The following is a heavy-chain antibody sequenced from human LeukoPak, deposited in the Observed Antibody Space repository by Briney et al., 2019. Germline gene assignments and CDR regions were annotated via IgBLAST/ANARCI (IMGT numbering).Heavy chain of an antibody. CDR1: GFXFSSYD. CDR2: ISYDGSYK. Sequence: GGSLRLSCAASGFXFSSYDIHWVRQAPGKGLEWVALISYDGSYKYYADSVKGRFTISRDNSKNTLYLQMNSLRAEDTAVYYCAKARYYFDYWGQGTLVTVSS. V-gene: IGHV3-30*18. CDR3: AKARYYFDY. J-gene: IGHJ4*02.